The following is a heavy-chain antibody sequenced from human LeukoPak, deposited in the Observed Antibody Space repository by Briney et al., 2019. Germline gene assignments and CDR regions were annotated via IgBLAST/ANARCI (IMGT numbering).Heavy chain of an antibody. CDR1: GFTFSNAW. Sequence: GCLRLSCAASGFTFSNAWMSWVRQAPGRGLEWVGRIKSKTDGGTTDYAAPVKARFTISRDESKNTLYMQMNSMKTEDTAVYYCTTVLDVDWFIGLWDYWGQRTLVTVSS. CDR3: TTVLDVDWFIGLWDY. D-gene: IGHD3-9*01. V-gene: IGHV3-15*01. J-gene: IGHJ4*02. CDR2: IKSKTDGGTT.